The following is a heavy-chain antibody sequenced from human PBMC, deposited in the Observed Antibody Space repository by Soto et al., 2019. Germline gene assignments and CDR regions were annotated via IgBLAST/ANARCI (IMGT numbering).Heavy chain of an antibody. V-gene: IGHV4-31*03. Sequence: PSETLSLTCTVSGGSISGGGYYWSWIRQHPGKGLEWIGYIYYSGSTYYNPSLKSRVTISVDTSKNQFSLKLSSVTAADTAVYYCASVYNWNDVLWFDPWGQGTLVTVSS. CDR3: ASVYNWNDVLWFDP. D-gene: IGHD1-1*01. CDR1: GGSISGGGYY. CDR2: IYYSGST. J-gene: IGHJ5*02.